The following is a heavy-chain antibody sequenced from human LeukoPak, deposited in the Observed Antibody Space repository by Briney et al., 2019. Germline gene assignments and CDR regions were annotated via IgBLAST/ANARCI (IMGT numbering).Heavy chain of an antibody. CDR1: GYTFTSYD. Sequence: AASVTVSCKASGYTFTSYDINWVRQATGQGLEWMGWMNPNSGNTGYAQKFQGRVTMTRNTSISTAYMELSSLRSEDTAVYYCARSPLRRAVASYYYYGMDVWGQGTTVTVSS. D-gene: IGHD6-19*01. V-gene: IGHV1-8*01. CDR3: ARSPLRRAVASYYYYGMDV. CDR2: MNPNSGNT. J-gene: IGHJ6*02.